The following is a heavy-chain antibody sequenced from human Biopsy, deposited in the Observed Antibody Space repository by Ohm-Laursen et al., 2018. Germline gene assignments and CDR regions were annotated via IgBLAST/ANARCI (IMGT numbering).Heavy chain of an antibody. V-gene: IGHV3-11*06. J-gene: IGHJ6*02. CDR1: GFSVNDNY. CDR3: ARSPGRDRMDV. D-gene: IGHD1-14*01. Sequence: SLRLSCTASGFSVNDNYMSWVRQAPGRGLEWVSYINVYSNKKYYADSVKGRFIVSRDNDKNSLYLQMNSLRAEDTAVYHCARSPGRDRMDVWGQGTTVIVSS. CDR2: INVYSNKK.